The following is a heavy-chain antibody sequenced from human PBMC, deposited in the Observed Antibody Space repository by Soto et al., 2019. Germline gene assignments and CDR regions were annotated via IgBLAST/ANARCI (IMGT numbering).Heavy chain of an antibody. J-gene: IGHJ4*02. V-gene: IGHV4-59*01. Sequence: QVQLQESGPGLVKPSETLSLTCTVSGGSISSYYWSWIRQPPGKGLEWIGYIYYSGSTNYNPSLKSRVTISVDTSKNQFSLKLSSVTAADTAVCYCARDAYGDYVIDYWGQGTLVTVSS. D-gene: IGHD4-17*01. CDR3: ARDAYGDYVIDY. CDR2: IYYSGST. CDR1: GGSISSYY.